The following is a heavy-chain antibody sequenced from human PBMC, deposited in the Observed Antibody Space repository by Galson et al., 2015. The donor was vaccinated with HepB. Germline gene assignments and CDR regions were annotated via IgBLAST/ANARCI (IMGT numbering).Heavy chain of an antibody. CDR3: AKFIKGTTFLTPYYYYYGMDV. CDR1: GFTFSSYT. J-gene: IGHJ6*02. Sequence: SLRLSCAASGFTFSSYTMSWVRQAPGKGLEWVSAISGSGGSTYYADSVKGRFTISRDNSKNTLYLQMNSLRAEDTAVYYCAKFIKGTTFLTPYYYYYGMDVRGQGTTVTVSS. D-gene: IGHD2/OR15-2a*01. V-gene: IGHV3-23*01. CDR2: ISGSGGST.